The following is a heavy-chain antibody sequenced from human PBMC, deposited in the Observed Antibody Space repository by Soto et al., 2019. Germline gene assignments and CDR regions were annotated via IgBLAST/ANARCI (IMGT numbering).Heavy chain of an antibody. CDR3: ARDSNGWYGAIDI. CDR2: INPSGGST. Sequence: ASVKVSCKASGYTFTSYYMHWVRQAPGQGLEWMGIINPSGGSTTYAQKFQGRVTMTRDTSTTTVYMELRSLRSEDTAMYYCARDSNGWYGAIDIWGQGTMVTVSS. CDR1: GYTFTSYY. D-gene: IGHD6-19*01. V-gene: IGHV1-46*01. J-gene: IGHJ3*02.